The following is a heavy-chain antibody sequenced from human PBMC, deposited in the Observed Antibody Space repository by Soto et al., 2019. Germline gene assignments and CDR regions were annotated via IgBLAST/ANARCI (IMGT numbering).Heavy chain of an antibody. CDR1: GFIFKNYA. Sequence: SLRLSCAGSGFIFKNYALNWVRQAPGKGLEWVASITRDGYNKYYADSVKGRFTISRDNSRDTLSLQMTALTIEDSSVYYYTKSSGGSSSVGMDYWGQGTRVTVSS. J-gene: IGHJ4*02. D-gene: IGHD6-6*01. CDR2: ITRDGYNK. V-gene: IGHV3-30*04. CDR3: TKSSGGSSSVGMDY.